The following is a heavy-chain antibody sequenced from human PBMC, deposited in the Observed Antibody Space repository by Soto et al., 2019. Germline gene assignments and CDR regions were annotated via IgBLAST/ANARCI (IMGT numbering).Heavy chain of an antibody. CDR3: ATDRARMVRGVIGICYYYGMDV. V-gene: IGHV1-24*01. D-gene: IGHD3-10*01. CDR1: GYTLTELS. CDR2: FDPEDGET. Sequence: VASVKVSCKVSGYTLTELSMHWVRQAPGKGLEWMGGFDPEDGETIYAQKFQGRVTMTEDTSTDTAYMELSSLRSEDTAVYYCATDRARMVRGVIGICYYYGMDVWGQGTTVTVSS. J-gene: IGHJ6*02.